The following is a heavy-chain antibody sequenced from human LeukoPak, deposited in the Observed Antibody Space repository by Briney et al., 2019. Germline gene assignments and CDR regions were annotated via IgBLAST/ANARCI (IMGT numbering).Heavy chain of an antibody. Sequence: RSETLSLTCAVYGGSFSGYYWSWIRQPPGKGLEWIGEINHSGSTNYNPSLKSRVTISVDTSKNQFYLKLSSVTAADTAVYYCARGAGVYDYWGQGTLVTVSS. CDR1: GGSFSGYY. CDR2: INHSGST. CDR3: ARGAGVYDY. D-gene: IGHD6-13*01. J-gene: IGHJ4*02. V-gene: IGHV4-34*01.